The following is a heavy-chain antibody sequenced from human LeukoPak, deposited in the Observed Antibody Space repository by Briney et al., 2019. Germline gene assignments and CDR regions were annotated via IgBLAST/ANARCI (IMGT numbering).Heavy chain of an antibody. CDR2: ISGSGGST. CDR3: AKVKSRYYYGSGSFQSDY. CDR1: GFAFSSYA. D-gene: IGHD3-10*01. J-gene: IGHJ4*02. Sequence: GGSLRLSCAASGFAFSSYAMSWVRQAPGKGLEWVSAISGSGGSTYYAGSVKGRFTISRDNSKNTLYLQMNSLRAEDTAVYYCAKVKSRYYYGSGSFQSDYWGQGTLVTVSS. V-gene: IGHV3-23*01.